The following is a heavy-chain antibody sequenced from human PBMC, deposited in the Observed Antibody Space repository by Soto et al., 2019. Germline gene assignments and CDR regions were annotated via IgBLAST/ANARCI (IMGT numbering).Heavy chain of an antibody. V-gene: IGHV3-23*01. CDR2: ISGSGGST. J-gene: IGHJ4*02. D-gene: IGHD5-18*01. Sequence: PGGSLRLSCAASGFTFSSYAMSWVRQAPGKGLEWVSAISGSGGSTYYADSVKGRFTISRDNSKNTLYLQMNSLRAEDTAVYYCAKDRGFFVDTAMVNFDYWGQGTLVTVSS. CDR3: AKDRGFFVDTAMVNFDY. CDR1: GFTFSSYA.